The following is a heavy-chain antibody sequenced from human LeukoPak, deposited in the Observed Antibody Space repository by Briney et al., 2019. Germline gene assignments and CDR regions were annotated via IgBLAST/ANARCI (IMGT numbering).Heavy chain of an antibody. J-gene: IGHJ4*02. CDR3: AKSPLRYCTVSTCYPLDY. CDR1: GFTFSSFA. CDR2: ITDSGDDT. V-gene: IGHV3-23*01. Sequence: GSLRLSCAASGFTFSSFAMSWVRQAPGKGLEWVSVITDSGDDTHHADSVKGRFTMSRDNSKNTLYLQLNSLRAEDTAVYYCAKSPLRYCTVSTCYPLDYWGQGTLVTVSS. D-gene: IGHD2-8*02.